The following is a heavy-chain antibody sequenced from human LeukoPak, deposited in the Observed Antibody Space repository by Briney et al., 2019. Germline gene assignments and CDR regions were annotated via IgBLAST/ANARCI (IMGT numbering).Heavy chain of an antibody. J-gene: IGHJ3*02. Sequence: SETLSLTCTVSGGSISSYYWSWIRQPPGKGLEWIGYIYYSGSTNYNPSLKSRVTISVDTSKNQFSLKLSSVTAADTAVYYCARGGIVVVFDAFDIWGQGTMVTVSS. CDR3: ARGGIVVVFDAFDI. CDR1: GGSISSYY. CDR2: IYYSGST. D-gene: IGHD3-22*01. V-gene: IGHV4-59*08.